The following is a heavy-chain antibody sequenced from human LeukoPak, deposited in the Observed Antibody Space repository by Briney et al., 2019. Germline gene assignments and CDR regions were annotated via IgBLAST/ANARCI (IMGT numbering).Heavy chain of an antibody. CDR2: ISSSSSYI. D-gene: IGHD3-10*01. V-gene: IGHV3-21*04. CDR1: GFTFSSYS. J-gene: IGHJ3*02. CDR3: ARDRSGAFDI. Sequence: GGSLRLSCAASGFTFSSYSMNWVRQAPGKGLEWVSSISSSSSYIYYADSVKGRFTISRDNAKNSLYLQMNSLRAEDTALYHCARDRSGAFDIWGQGTMVTVSS.